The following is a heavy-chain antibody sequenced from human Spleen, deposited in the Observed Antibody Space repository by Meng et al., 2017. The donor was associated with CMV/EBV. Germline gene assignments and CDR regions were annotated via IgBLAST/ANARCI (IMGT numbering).Heavy chain of an antibody. V-gene: IGHV1-69*10. Sequence: SVKVSCKASGGTFSSYAISWVRQAPGQGLEWMGGIIPILGIANYAQKFQGRVTITADKSTSTACMELSSLRSEDTAVYYCAKSLPRTTYCSSTSCYPPYYYYGMDVWGQGTTVTVSS. CDR3: AKSLPRTTYCSSTSCYPPYYYYGMDV. CDR2: IIPILGIA. J-gene: IGHJ6*02. CDR1: GGTFSSYA. D-gene: IGHD2-2*01.